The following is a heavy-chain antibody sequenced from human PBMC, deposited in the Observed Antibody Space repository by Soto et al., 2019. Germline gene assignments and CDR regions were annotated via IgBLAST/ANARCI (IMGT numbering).Heavy chain of an antibody. CDR3: TRGLASGDY. Sequence: QVQLVQPGAEVKKPGASVKFSCKASGYIFTNFYIHWVRQAPGQGLEWIGIINPNGGSTNYAQNCQGRVTMTRDTSTITVYMDLSSLRSEDTAVYYCTRGLASGDYWGQGTLITVSS. D-gene: IGHD6-6*01. CDR1: GYIFTNFY. V-gene: IGHV1-46*03. J-gene: IGHJ4*02. CDR2: INPNGGST.